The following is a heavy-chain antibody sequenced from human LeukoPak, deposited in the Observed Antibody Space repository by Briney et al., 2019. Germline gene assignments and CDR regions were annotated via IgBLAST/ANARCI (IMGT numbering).Heavy chain of an antibody. CDR3: AKDGYCSSTSCYARGAFDI. CDR2: ISGSGGST. V-gene: IGHV3-23*01. D-gene: IGHD2-2*01. J-gene: IGHJ3*02. Sequence: GGSLRLSCAASGFTFSSYAMSWVRQAPGKGLEWVSAISGSGGSTYYADSVKGRFTISRGNSKNTLYLQMNSLRAEDTAVYYCAKDGYCSSTSCYARGAFDIWGQGTMVTVSS. CDR1: GFTFSSYA.